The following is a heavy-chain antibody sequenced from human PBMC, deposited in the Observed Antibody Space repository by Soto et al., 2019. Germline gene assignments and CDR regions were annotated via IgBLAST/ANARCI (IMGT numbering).Heavy chain of an antibody. V-gene: IGHV3-15*01. D-gene: IGHD4-17*01. Sequence: EKQLVESGGGLVKPGESLRLSCAVSGFTFINAWMSWVRQAPGKGLAWVGRIKNKANGETTDYAAPVKGRFTISRDDSKNMLYLQMNNLKAEDTAVYYCTTDPGEYETFWGQGTLVTVSS. CDR1: GFTFINAW. CDR2: IKNKANGETT. CDR3: TTDPGEYETF. J-gene: IGHJ4*02.